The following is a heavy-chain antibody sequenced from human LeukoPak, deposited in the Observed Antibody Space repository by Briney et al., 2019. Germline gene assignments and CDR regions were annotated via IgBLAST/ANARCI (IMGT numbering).Heavy chain of an antibody. V-gene: IGHV4-34*01. D-gene: IGHD3-3*01. CDR3: ARGKNYDFWSGYYFDY. CDR2: INHSGST. Sequence: SEPLSLTCAVYGGSFSGYYWSWIRQPPGKGLEWIGEINHSGSTNYNPSLKSRVTISVDTSKNQFSLKLSSVTAADTAVYYCARGKNYDFWSGYYFDYWGQGTLVTVSS. CDR1: GGSFSGYY. J-gene: IGHJ4*02.